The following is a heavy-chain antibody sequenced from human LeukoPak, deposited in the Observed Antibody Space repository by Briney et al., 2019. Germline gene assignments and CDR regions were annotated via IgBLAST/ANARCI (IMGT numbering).Heavy chain of an antibody. Sequence: GESLKISCKASGFSFTNYWIGWVRQMPGRGLEWMGIIYPGDSDTRYSPSFQGQVTISVDKSISTAYLQWSSPKASDTGMYYCASHGTGYNSAVVIKSGYWGQGTQVAVSS. CDR2: IYPGDSDT. CDR3: ASHGTGYNSAVVIKSGY. V-gene: IGHV5-51*01. J-gene: IGHJ4*02. D-gene: IGHD6-19*01. CDR1: GFSFTNYW.